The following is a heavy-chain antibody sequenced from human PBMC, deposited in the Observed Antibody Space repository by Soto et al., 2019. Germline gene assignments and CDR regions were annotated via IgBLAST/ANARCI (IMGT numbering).Heavy chain of an antibody. Sequence: GGSLRLSCAASVFTFSSYGMHWVLLAPGKGLEWVAVIWYDGSNKYYADSVKRRFTISRDNSKNTLYLQMNSLRAEDTAVYYCARDHLGLDLSGVEYWGHGTLVSVAS. CDR2: IWYDGSNK. D-gene: IGHD1-7*01. V-gene: IGHV3-33*01. CDR1: VFTFSSYG. J-gene: IGHJ4*01. CDR3: ARDHLGLDLSGVEY.